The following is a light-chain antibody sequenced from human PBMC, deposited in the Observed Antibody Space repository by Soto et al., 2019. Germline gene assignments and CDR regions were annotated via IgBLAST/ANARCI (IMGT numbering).Light chain of an antibody. CDR3: AAWDDSLNGYV. J-gene: IGLJ1*01. CDR1: SSNIGTSA. Sequence: QSVLTQPPSASGTPGQRVTISCSGSSSNIGTSAVSWYQQLPGTAPKLLIYSEIQRPSGVPDRFSGSKSGTSASLAISGLQSEDEADYYCAAWDDSLNGYVFGTGTKVTVL. CDR2: SEI. V-gene: IGLV1-44*01.